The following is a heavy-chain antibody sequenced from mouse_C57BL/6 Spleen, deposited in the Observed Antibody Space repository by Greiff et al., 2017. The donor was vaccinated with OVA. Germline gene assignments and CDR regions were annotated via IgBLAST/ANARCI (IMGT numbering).Heavy chain of an antibody. CDR2: IFPGSGST. CDR3: ARAVTTVVEGWFAY. J-gene: IGHJ3*01. CDR1: GYTFTDYY. D-gene: IGHD1-1*01. V-gene: IGHV1-75*01. Sequence: VKLQQSGPELVKPGASVKISCKASGYTFTDYYINWVKQRPGQGLEWIGWIFPGSGSTYYNEKFKGKATLTVDKSSSTAYMLLSSLTSEDSAVYFCARAVTTVVEGWFAYWGQGTLVTVSA.